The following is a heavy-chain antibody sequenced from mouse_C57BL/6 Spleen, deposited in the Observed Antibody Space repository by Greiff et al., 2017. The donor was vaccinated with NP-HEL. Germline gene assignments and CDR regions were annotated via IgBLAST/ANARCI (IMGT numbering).Heavy chain of an antibody. V-gene: IGHV5-17*01. CDR1: GFTFSDYG. J-gene: IGHJ3*01. CDR2: ISSGSSTS. CDR3: ARDGSSLFAY. D-gene: IGHD1-1*01. Sequence: EVMLVESGGGLVKPGGSLKLSCAASGFTFSDYGMHWVRQAPEKGLEWVAYISSGSSTSYYADTVKGRFTISRDNAKHTLFLQMTSLRSEDTAMYYCARDGSSLFAYWGQGTLVTVSA.